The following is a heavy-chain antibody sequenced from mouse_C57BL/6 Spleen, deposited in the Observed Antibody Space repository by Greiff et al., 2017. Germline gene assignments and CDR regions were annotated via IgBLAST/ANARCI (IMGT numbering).Heavy chain of an antibody. CDR2: IYPRSGNT. V-gene: IGHV1-81*01. CDR1: GYTFTSYG. Sequence: QVQLQQSGAELARPGASVTLSCKASGYTFTSYGISWVKQRTGQGLEWIGEIYPRSGNTYYNEKFKGKDTLTADKSSSTAYMELRSLTSEDSAVYFCASDYGSSSDYWGQGTTLTVSS. CDR3: ASDYGSSSDY. D-gene: IGHD1-1*01. J-gene: IGHJ2*01.